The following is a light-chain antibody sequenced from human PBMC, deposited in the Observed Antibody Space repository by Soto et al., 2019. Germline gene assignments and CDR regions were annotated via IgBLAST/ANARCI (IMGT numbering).Light chain of an antibody. CDR3: QQYNSYWT. CDR1: QSISSW. CDR2: KAS. J-gene: IGKJ1*01. Sequence: DIQMTQSPSTLSASVGDRVTITCRASQSISSWLAWYQQKPGKAPKLLIYKASSLESVVPSRFSGSRAETEFTLTISRLQPDCFATYYSQQYNSYWTFGQGNKVEIK. V-gene: IGKV1-5*03.